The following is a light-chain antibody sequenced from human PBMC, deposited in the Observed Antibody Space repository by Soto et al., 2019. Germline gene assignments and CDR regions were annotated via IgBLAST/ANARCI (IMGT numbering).Light chain of an antibody. CDR2: EVT. V-gene: IGLV2-14*01. CDR3: SSYTSTSTRV. Sequence: QSALTQPASVSGSPVQSITISCTGTTNDIGAFNYVSWYQQHPGKAPKLILYEVTNRPSGVSNRFSGSKSGNTASLTISGLQAEDEADYYCSSYTSTSTRVFGGGTKLTVL. CDR1: TNDIGAFNY. J-gene: IGLJ2*01.